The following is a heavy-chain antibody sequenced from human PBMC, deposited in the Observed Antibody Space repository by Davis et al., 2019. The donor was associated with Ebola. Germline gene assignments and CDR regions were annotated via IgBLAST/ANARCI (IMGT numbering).Heavy chain of an antibody. V-gene: IGHV1-18*04. CDR3: ARGQLELRPESHYYYGMDA. J-gene: IGHJ6*02. D-gene: IGHD1-7*01. CDR1: GYTFTIYG. Sequence: AASVKVSCKASGYTFTIYGISWVRQAPGQGLEWMGWINAYNVNTNYAQKLQGRVTMTTDTSTSTAYMELRSLRSDDTAVYYRARGQLELRPESHYYYGMDAWGQGTTVTVSS. CDR2: INAYNVNT.